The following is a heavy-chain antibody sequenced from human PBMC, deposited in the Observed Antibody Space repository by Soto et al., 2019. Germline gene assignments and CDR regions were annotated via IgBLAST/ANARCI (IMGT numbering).Heavy chain of an antibody. CDR1: GYTFTSYD. CDR2: MNPNSGNT. CDR3: ARRARIGKQLWLPFDY. V-gene: IGHV1-8*01. D-gene: IGHD5-18*01. J-gene: IGHJ4*02. Sequence: ASVKVSCKASGYTFTSYDINLVRQATGQGLEWMGWMNPNSGNTGYAQKFQGRVTMTRNTSISTAYMELSRLTSEDTAVYYCARRARIGKQLWLPFDYWAQGTLVTVSS.